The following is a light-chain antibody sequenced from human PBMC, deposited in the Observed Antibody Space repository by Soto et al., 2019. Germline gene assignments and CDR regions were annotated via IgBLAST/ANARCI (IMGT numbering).Light chain of an antibody. J-gene: IGKJ2*01. CDR1: QSVRSN. CDR2: GAS. V-gene: IGKV3-15*01. CDR3: QQYNNWPPYT. Sequence: ETVMTQSPATLSVSPGERATLSCRASQSVRSNVAWYQQKPGQAPRLLISGASTRATGIPARFSGSGSGTELTLTISSLQSEDLAIIYCQQYNNWPPYTFGQGTKLEIK.